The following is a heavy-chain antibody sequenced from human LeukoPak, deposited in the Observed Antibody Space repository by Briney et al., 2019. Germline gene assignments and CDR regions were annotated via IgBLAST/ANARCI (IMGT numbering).Heavy chain of an antibody. CDR1: GYSFTSYW. D-gene: IGHD5-18*01. Sequence: GESLKISCKGSGYSFTSYWIGWVRQMPGKGLEGMGIIYPGDSGTRYSPSFQGQVTISADKSISTAYLQWSSLKASDTAMYYCARRGPLDTAMVNEFDYWGQGTLVTVSS. CDR3: ARRGPLDTAMVNEFDY. J-gene: IGHJ4*02. V-gene: IGHV5-51*01. CDR2: IYPGDSGT.